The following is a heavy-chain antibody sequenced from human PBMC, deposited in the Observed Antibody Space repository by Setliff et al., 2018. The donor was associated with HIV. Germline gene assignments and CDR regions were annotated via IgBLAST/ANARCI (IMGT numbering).Heavy chain of an antibody. Sequence: SETLSLTCVISGGSIGSYCWSWIRQPPGKGLEWIGTICYSATTNYNPSLKNRVAISVDTSKNQFSLKLTSVTPADTAVYYCARRSGAAVFYYFDCWGQGTLVTVSS. CDR1: GGSIGSYC. D-gene: IGHD6-13*01. CDR2: ICYSATT. CDR3: ARRSGAAVFYYFDC. V-gene: IGHV4-59*01. J-gene: IGHJ4*02.